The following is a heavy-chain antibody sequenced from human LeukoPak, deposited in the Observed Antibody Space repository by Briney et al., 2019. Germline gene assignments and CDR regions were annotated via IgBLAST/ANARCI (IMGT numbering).Heavy chain of an antibody. J-gene: IGHJ4*02. CDR1: LFILFTYI. V-gene: IGHV3-21*01. CDR2: ISGSSTYI. CDR3: ARAAYSSSPDY. Sequence: GGSLRLSCVASLFILFTYIVNWGRQAPGRGLECVSSISGSSTYIDYADSVKGRFTISRDNAKNSLYLQMNSLRDEDTAVYYCARAAYSSSPDYWGQGTLVTVSS. D-gene: IGHD6-13*01.